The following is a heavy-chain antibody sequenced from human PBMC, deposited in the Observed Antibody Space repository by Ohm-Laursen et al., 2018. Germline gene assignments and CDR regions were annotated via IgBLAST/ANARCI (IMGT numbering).Heavy chain of an antibody. CDR1: GFTFRGYA. Sequence: GSLRLSCTASGFTFRGYAMSWVRQAPGKGLEWVSSISGSGTSTYYADSVKGRFTISRGNSKNTMYLQMNSLRAEDTAVYYCAKVSQGDYGMDVWGQGTTVTVSS. V-gene: IGHV3-23*01. CDR3: AKVSQGDYGMDV. CDR2: ISGSGTST. D-gene: IGHD3-10*01. J-gene: IGHJ6*02.